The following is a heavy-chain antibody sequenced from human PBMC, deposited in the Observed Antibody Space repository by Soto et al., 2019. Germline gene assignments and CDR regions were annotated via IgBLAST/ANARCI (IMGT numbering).Heavy chain of an antibody. CDR3: ARGPIADDSSGYYYGSWFDP. V-gene: IGHV4-59*01. D-gene: IGHD3-22*01. CDR1: GVSISSYY. CDR2: IYYSGST. Sequence: SETLSLTCTVSGVSISSYYCSWIRQPPGKGLEWIGYIYYSGSTNYNPSLKSRVTISVDTSKNQFSLKLSSVTAADTAVYYCARGPIADDSSGYYYGSWFDPWGQGTLVTVSS. J-gene: IGHJ5*02.